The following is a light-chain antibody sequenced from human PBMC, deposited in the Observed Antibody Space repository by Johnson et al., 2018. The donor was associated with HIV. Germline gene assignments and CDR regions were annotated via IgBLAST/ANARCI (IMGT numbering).Light chain of an antibody. V-gene: IGLV1-51*01. J-gene: IGLJ1*01. CDR1: SSNIGNNY. CDR2: DNN. CDR3: GTWDSSLSAYV. Sequence: QSMVTQSPSVSAAPGQKVTISCSGSSSNIGNNYVSWYQQFPGTAPKLLIYDNNKRPSGIPDRFSGSKSGTSATLGITGLQTGDEADYYCGTWDSSLSAYVFGTGTKVTVL.